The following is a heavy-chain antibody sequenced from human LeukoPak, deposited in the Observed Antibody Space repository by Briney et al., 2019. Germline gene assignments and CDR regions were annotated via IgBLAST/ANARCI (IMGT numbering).Heavy chain of an antibody. Sequence: GGSLRLSCAASGFTFSSYAISWVRQAPGRGLEWVSAISGSGGSTYYADSVKGRFTISRDHSENTLYLQMNSLRAEDTAVNYCAKTEYSSVPHYYYYLDLGGKGTTVSVSS. CDR2: ISGSGGST. D-gene: IGHD4-11*01. J-gene: IGHJ6*03. CDR3: AKTEYSSVPHYYYYLDL. V-gene: IGHV3-23*01. CDR1: GFTFSSYA.